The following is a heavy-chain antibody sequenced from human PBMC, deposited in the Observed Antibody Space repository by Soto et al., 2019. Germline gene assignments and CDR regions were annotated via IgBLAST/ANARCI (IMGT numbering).Heavy chain of an antibody. D-gene: IGHD3-10*01. CDR2: IYYSGTT. CDR1: GGSISGYS. Sequence: SETLSLTCTVSGGSISGYSWTWIRQPPGKGLEWLGSIYYSGTTSYNPSIKSRVTLSVDTSKNQFSLRLSSVTAADTAVFYCARLSASSYHFFYWGQGTLVTVSS. CDR3: ARLSASSYHFFY. V-gene: IGHV4-59*08. J-gene: IGHJ4*02.